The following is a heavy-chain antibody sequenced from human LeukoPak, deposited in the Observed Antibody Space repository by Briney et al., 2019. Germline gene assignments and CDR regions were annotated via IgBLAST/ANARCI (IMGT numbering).Heavy chain of an antibody. CDR2: ISAYNGNT. CDR3: AREAYYYDSSGYQINWFDP. J-gene: IGHJ5*02. V-gene: IGHV1-18*01. D-gene: IGHD3-22*01. Sequence: ASVKVSCKASGYTFTSYGISWVRQAPGQGLEWMGWISAYNGNTNYAQKLKGRVTMTTDTSTSTAYMELRSLRSDDTAVYYCAREAYYYDSSGYQINWFDPWGQGTLVTVSS. CDR1: GYTFTSYG.